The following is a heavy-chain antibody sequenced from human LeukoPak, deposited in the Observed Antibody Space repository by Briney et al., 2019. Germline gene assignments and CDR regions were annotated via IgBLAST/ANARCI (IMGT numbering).Heavy chain of an antibody. V-gene: IGHV4-59*01. Sequence: SETQSLTCTVSGGSISSYYWSWIRQPPGKGLEWIGYIYYSGSTNYNPSLKSRVTISVDTSKNQFSLKLSSVTAADTAVYYCARVFESRVDYWGQGTLVTVSS. D-gene: IGHD5-24*01. CDR3: ARVFESRVDY. CDR1: GGSISSYY. J-gene: IGHJ4*02. CDR2: IYYSGST.